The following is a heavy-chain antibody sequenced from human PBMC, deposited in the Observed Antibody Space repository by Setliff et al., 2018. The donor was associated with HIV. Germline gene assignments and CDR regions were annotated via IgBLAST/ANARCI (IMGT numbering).Heavy chain of an antibody. Sequence: WASVKVSCKASGYTFTSYYMHWVRQAPGQGLEWMGIINPSGGSTSYAQKFQGRVTMTRDTSTSTVYMELSSLRSEDTAVYYCARVRPKNRYYNFWSGYFGAFDIWGQGTMVT. V-gene: IGHV1-46*01. CDR3: ARVRPKNRYYNFWSGYFGAFDI. CDR2: INPSGGST. J-gene: IGHJ3*02. D-gene: IGHD3-3*01. CDR1: GYTFTSYY.